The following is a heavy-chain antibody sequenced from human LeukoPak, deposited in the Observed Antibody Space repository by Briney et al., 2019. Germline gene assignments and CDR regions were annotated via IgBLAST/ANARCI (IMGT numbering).Heavy chain of an antibody. CDR1: GYTFTGYY. V-gene: IGHV1-2*02. CDR2: INPTSGGS. CDR3: AREGLSSTTWHICDY. D-gene: IGHD2-2*01. Sequence: ASVKVSFKASGYTFTGYYIHWVRQAPGQGLEWMGWINPTSGGSVYAQTFQGRVTMTRDTSISTAYMELSGLASDDTAVYYCAREGLSSTTWHICDYWGQGTLVTVSS. J-gene: IGHJ4*02.